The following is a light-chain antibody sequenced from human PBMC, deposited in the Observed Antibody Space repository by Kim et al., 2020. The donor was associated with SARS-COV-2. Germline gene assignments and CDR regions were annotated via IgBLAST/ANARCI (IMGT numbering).Light chain of an antibody. CDR2: GAS. J-gene: IGKJ2*01. CDR1: QSVSSSS. Sequence: ETVLTQSPGTLSLSPGERATLSCRASQSVSSSSLAWYQQKPGQAPGLIIYGASSRATGIPDRFSGSGSGTDFTLTISRMEPEDFAVYYCQQYGSSPYAFGQGTKLEI. CDR3: QQYGSSPYA. V-gene: IGKV3-20*01.